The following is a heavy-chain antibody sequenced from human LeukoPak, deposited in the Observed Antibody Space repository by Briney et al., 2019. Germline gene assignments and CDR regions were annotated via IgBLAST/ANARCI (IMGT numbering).Heavy chain of an antibody. Sequence: TGGSLRLSCAASGFTFDDYAMDWVRQAPGKGLEWVSGISWNSGSIGYADSVKGRFTISRDNAKNSLYLQMNSLRAEDTALYYCAKGSATVTTVGGFDYWGQGTLVTVSS. CDR3: AKGSATVTTVGGFDY. CDR1: GFTFDDYA. V-gene: IGHV3-9*01. CDR2: ISWNSGSI. J-gene: IGHJ4*02. D-gene: IGHD4-17*01.